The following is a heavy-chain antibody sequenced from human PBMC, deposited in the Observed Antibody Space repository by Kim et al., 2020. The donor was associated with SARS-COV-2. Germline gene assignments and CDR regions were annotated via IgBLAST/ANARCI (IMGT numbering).Heavy chain of an antibody. D-gene: IGHD4-4*01. J-gene: IGHJ5*02. CDR1: GFTFSSYA. Sequence: GGSLRLSCAASGFTFSSYAMSWVRQAPGKGLEWVSAISGSGGSTYYADSVKGRFTISRDNSKNTLYLQMNSLRAEDTAVYYCAKAPFLNDYTNWFDPWGQGTLVTVSS. CDR2: ISGSGGST. CDR3: AKAPFLNDYTNWFDP. V-gene: IGHV3-23*01.